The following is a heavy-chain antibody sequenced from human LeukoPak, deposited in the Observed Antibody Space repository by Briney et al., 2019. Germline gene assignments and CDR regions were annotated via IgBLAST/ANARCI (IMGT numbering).Heavy chain of an antibody. CDR3: AKSWGSTRPYYNYMDV. D-gene: IGHD1-26*01. CDR1: GITFTNYA. Sequence: GGSLRLSCAASGITFTNYAMSWVRQAPGKGLEWVSIIGYRGGSIYYAYSVKGRFTISRDNSKNTLSLQMNGLRPEDTAVYYCAKSWGSTRPYYNYMDVWGKGTTVTVSS. J-gene: IGHJ6*03. V-gene: IGHV3-23*01. CDR2: IGYRGGSI.